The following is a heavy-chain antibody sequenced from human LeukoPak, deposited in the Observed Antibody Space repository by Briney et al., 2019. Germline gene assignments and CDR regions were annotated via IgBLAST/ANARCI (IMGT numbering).Heavy chain of an antibody. CDR2: ISYDGSNK. D-gene: IGHD1-26*01. Sequence: GRYLRLSCAASGFTFSSYGMHWVRQAPGKGLEWVAVISYDGSNKYYADSVKGRFTISRDNSKNTLYLQMNSLRAEDTAVYYCARDHRIVGAFDYWGQGTLVTVSS. J-gene: IGHJ4*02. CDR3: ARDHRIVGAFDY. CDR1: GFTFSSYG. V-gene: IGHV3-30*03.